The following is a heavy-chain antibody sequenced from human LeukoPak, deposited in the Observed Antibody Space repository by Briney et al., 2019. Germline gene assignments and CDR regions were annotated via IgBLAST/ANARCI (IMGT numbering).Heavy chain of an antibody. V-gene: IGHV1-46*01. Sequence: ASVKVSCKASGYTFTSYSMHWVRQAPGQGLEWMGIINPSVGSTTYAHKFQGRLTMTRDTSTSTVYMELSSLRSEDTAVYYCARGGSCNSASGGDCSHLLIAWGQGTLVTVSS. CDR1: GYTFTSYS. J-gene: IGHJ5*02. CDR3: ARGGSCNSASGGDCSHLLIA. CDR2: INPSVGST. D-gene: IGHD2-21*02.